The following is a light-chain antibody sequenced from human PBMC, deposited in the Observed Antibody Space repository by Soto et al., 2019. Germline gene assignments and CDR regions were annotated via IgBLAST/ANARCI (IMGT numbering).Light chain of an antibody. CDR1: SSDVGYYKF. J-gene: IGLJ3*02. CDR3: CSYAGRSTWV. Sequence: QSALTQPASVSGSPGQSITISCTGTSSDVGYYKFVSWYQQYPGKAPKIMIYEITERPSGVSNRFSGSKSGNTASLTISGLQAEDEADYYCCSYAGRSTWVFGGGTKLTVL. CDR2: EIT. V-gene: IGLV2-23*02.